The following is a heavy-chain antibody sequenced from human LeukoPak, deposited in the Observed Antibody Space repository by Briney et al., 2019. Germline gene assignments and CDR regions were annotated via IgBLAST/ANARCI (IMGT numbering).Heavy chain of an antibody. D-gene: IGHD2-2*01. J-gene: IGHJ5*02. CDR2: ISAYNGNT. CDR1: GYTFTSYG. Sequence: ASVKVSCKASGYTFTSYGISWVRQAPGQGLEWMGWISAYNGNTNYAQKLQGRVTMTTDTSTSTAYMELRSLRSDDTAVYYCARDGGSCSSTSCFRWFDPWGQGTLVTVSS. V-gene: IGHV1-18*01. CDR3: ARDGGSCSSTSCFRWFDP.